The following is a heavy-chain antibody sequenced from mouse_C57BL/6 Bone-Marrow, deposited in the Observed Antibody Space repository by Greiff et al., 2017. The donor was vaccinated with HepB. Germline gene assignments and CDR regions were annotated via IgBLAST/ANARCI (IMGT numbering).Heavy chain of an antibody. J-gene: IGHJ4*01. V-gene: IGHV14-4*01. Sequence: EVQLQQSGAELVRPGASVKVSCTASGFNIKDDYMHWVKQRPEQGLEWIGWIDPENGDTEYASKFQGKATITAETSSNTAYLQLSSLTSEDTAVYYCTTWGGRDAMDYWGQGTSVTVSS. CDR3: TTWGGRDAMDY. CDR2: IDPENGDT. D-gene: IGHD1-1*01. CDR1: GFNIKDDY.